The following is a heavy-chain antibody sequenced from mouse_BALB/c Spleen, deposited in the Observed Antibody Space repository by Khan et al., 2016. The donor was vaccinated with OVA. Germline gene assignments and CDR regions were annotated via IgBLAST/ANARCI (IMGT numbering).Heavy chain of an antibody. J-gene: IGHJ3*01. CDR2: IYPKTGVT. V-gene: IGHV1-15*01. Sequence: QVQLKQSGAELVRPGASVTLSCKASGYTFPDYELHWVKQTPVHGLEWIGVIYPKTGVTAYNQKFKGKASLTADKSSSTAYMELRSLTSEDSAGYYCTRSTGAYWGQGTQVTVSA. CDR1: GYTFPDYE. CDR3: TRSTGAY.